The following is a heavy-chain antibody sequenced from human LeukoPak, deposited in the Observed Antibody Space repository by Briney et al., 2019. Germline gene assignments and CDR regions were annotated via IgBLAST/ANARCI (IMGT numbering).Heavy chain of an antibody. CDR2: IYYSGST. CDR3: ARWQYDSSGYRKIDC. J-gene: IGHJ4*02. V-gene: IGHV4-59*01. CDR1: GGSISSNY. D-gene: IGHD3-22*01. Sequence: WETLSLTCTVSGGSISSNYWSWIRQPPGKGLEWIGYIYYSGSTNYNPSLKSRVSISVDTSKNQFSLKLSSVTAADTAVYYCARWQYDSSGYRKIDCWGQGTLVTVSS.